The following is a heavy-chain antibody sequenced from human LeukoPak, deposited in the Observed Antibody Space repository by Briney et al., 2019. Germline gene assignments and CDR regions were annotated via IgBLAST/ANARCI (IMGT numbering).Heavy chain of an antibody. CDR2: IKQDGSEK. CDR1: GFTFSYYW. Sequence: GGSLRLSCVVSGFTFSYYWMSWVRQAPGKGLEWVANIKQDGSEKYYVDSVKGRFTISRDNAKNSLYLQMNSLRAEDTAVYYCATKGYSYAKGYWGQGTLVTVSS. V-gene: IGHV3-7*01. CDR3: ATKGYSYAKGY. D-gene: IGHD5-18*01. J-gene: IGHJ4*02.